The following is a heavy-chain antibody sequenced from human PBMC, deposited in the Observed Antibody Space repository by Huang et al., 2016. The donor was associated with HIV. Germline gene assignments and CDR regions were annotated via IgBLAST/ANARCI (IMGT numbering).Heavy chain of an antibody. D-gene: IGHD4-17*01. Sequence: QVQLVQSGAVVKTPGSSVKVSCKASGGTFRNSAINWVRQAPGQGPEWMGGMIPMCGRPDYARKCQGRVTITADDSTSTAYMDLSSLTSDDTAVYYCARGLTVLAKFDFWGQGTLVTVSS. CDR1: GGTFRNSA. J-gene: IGHJ4*02. CDR3: ARGLTVLAKFDF. V-gene: IGHV1-69*13. CDR2: MIPMCGRP.